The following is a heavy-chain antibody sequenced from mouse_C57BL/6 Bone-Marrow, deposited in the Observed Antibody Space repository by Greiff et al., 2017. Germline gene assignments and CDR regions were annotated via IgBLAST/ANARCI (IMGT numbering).Heavy chain of an antibody. Sequence: QVQLQQSGAELARPGASVKLSCKASGYTFTSYGISWVKQRTGQGLEWIGEIYPRSGNTYYNEKFKGKATLTADKSSRTAYMELRSLTSEDSAVYVCAEGVQGAMDYWGQGTSVTVSS. CDR3: AEGVQGAMDY. D-gene: IGHD2-14*01. V-gene: IGHV1-81*01. CDR1: GYTFTSYG. CDR2: IYPRSGNT. J-gene: IGHJ4*01.